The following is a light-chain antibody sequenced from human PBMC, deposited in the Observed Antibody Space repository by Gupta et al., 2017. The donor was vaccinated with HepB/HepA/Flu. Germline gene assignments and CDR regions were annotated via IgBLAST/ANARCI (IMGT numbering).Light chain of an antibody. CDR1: QSVTGNS. Sequence: PGERGTLSCRASQSVTGNSLAWYQQKPGQAPRLLIYDASTRATGLPDRFSGSGSGTDFTLTISTLEPEDFAVYYCQHEYSTSVTFGRGTKVEIK. CDR3: QHEYSTSVT. V-gene: IGKV3-20*01. CDR2: DAS. J-gene: IGKJ4*01.